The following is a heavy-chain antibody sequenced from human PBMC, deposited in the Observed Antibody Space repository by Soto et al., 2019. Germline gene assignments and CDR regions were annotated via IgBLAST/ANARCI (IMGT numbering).Heavy chain of an antibody. CDR1: GFSLSTSGVG. CDR2: IYWDDDK. D-gene: IGHD3-22*01. V-gene: IGHV2-5*02. Sequence: QITLKESGPTLVKPTQTLTLTCTFSGFSLSTSGVGVGWIRQPPGKALEWLALIYWDDDKRYSPSLKSSLTITKDTSKTQVVLTMTNMDPVDTATYYCAHSGYDYYDSSGLYYFDYWGQGTLVTVSS. J-gene: IGHJ4*02. CDR3: AHSGYDYYDSSGLYYFDY.